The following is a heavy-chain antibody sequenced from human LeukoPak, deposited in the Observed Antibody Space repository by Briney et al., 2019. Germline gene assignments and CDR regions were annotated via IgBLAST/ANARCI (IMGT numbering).Heavy chain of an antibody. CDR3: VKGFYDILTASWGGGDY. CDR2: LSSNGGST. CDR1: GFTFSSYA. D-gene: IGHD3-9*01. V-gene: IGHV3-64D*06. Sequence: QFGGSLRLSCSASGFTFSSYAMHWGRQAPGKGLEYVSALSSNGGSTYYADSVKGRFTISRDNSKNTLYLQMSSLRADDTAVYYCVKGFYDILTASWGGGDYWGQGTLVTVSS. J-gene: IGHJ4*02.